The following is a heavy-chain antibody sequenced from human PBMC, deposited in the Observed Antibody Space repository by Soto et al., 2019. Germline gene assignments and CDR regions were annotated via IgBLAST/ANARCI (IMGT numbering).Heavy chain of an antibody. Sequence: ASVKVSCKASGYSFTDYHIHWVRQAPGQGLEWLGRINPKSGGTSTAQKFQGWVTMATDTSISTASMELTRLTSDDTAIYYCARGDSTDCSNGVCSFFYNHDMDVWGQGTTVTVSS. J-gene: IGHJ6*02. CDR2: INPKSGGT. D-gene: IGHD2-8*01. V-gene: IGHV1-2*04. CDR3: ARGDSTDCSNGVCSFFYNHDMDV. CDR1: GYSFTDYH.